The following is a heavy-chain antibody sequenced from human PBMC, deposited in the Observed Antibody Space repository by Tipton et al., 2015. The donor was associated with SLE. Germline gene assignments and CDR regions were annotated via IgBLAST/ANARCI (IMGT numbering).Heavy chain of an antibody. D-gene: IGHD3-3*02. V-gene: IGHV4-59*01. CDR3: ARGPPFMEWERNWFDP. Sequence: TLSLTCTVSGGSISGYFWSWIRQPPGKGLEWIGNIYYSGSTNYSPSLKSRVTISVDRSKNQFSLKLTSVTAADTAVYYCARGPPFMEWERNWFDPWGQGTQVTVSS. J-gene: IGHJ5*02. CDR2: IYYSGST. CDR1: GGSISGYF.